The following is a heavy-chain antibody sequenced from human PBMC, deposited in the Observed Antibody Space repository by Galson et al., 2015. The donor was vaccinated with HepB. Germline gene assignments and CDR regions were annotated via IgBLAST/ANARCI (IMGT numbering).Heavy chain of an antibody. D-gene: IGHD3-22*01. Sequence: SLRLSCAASGYTFKYFGIHWVRQAPGRGLEWVAGVSFDGSNKYYADSVKGRFTISRDNSKNTLYLQMNSLRRDDTAVYYCAKDAHVQVWLRAWYVDHWGRGTPLIVSS. CDR2: VSFDGSNK. CDR1: GYTFKYFG. CDR3: AKDAHVQVWLRAWYVDH. J-gene: IGHJ2*01. V-gene: IGHV3-30*18.